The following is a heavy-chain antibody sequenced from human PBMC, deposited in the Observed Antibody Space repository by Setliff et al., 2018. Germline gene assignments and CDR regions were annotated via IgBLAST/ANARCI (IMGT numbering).Heavy chain of an antibody. Sequence: SETLSLTCTVSGDYISSQYWSWIRQPPGKGLEWIGYISNRGSTDYNPSLKSRVTISEDTSRNQFSLNLQSVTAADTAVYYCTRLYYGARALYFDVWGQGTTVTVSS. CDR3: TRLYYGARALYFDV. CDR2: ISNRGST. D-gene: IGHD2-21*01. CDR1: GDYISSQY. J-gene: IGHJ6*02. V-gene: IGHV4-59*11.